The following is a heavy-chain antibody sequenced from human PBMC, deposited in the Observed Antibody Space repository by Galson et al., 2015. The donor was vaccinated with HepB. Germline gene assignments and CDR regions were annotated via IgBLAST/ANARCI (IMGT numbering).Heavy chain of an antibody. CDR2: IWYDGSNK. J-gene: IGHJ4*02. V-gene: IGHV3-33*08. D-gene: IGHD1-26*01. CDR1: GFTFSSYS. CDR3: ARDLGLLSGSYFVRSGDFDY. Sequence: SLRLSCAASGFTFSSYSMNWVRQAPGKGLEWVAVIWYDGSNKYYADSVKGRFTISRDNSKNTLYLQMNSLRAEDTAVYYCARDLGLLSGSYFVRSGDFDYWGQGTLVTVSS.